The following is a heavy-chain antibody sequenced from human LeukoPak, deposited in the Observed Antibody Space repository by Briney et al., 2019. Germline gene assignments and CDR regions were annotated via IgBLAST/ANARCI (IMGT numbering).Heavy chain of an antibody. CDR3: ARVGYCSSTSCYGC. V-gene: IGHV1-69*06. CDR1: GGTFSSYA. CDR2: IIPILSTA. Sequence: SLKLSCKASGGTFSSYAISWVRQAPGQGLEWMGEIIPILSTANYAQTFQGRVTITADKSTSTAYMELSSLRSEDTAVYYCARVGYCSSTSCYGCWGQGTPVTVS. J-gene: IGHJ4*02. D-gene: IGHD2-2*01.